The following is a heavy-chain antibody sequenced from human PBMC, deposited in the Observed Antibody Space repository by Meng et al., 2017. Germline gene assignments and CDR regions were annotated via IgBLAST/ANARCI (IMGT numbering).Heavy chain of an antibody. V-gene: IGHV4-59*01. CDR1: GGSISSYY. CDR2: IYYSGST. J-gene: IGHJ3*02. CDR3: ARGSKGAYYYGSGKDDAFDI. D-gene: IGHD3-10*01. Sequence: SETLSLTCTVSGGSISSYYWSWIRQPPGKGLEWIGYIYYSGSTNYNHSLKSRVTISVDTSKNQFSLKLSSVTAADTAVYYCARGSKGAYYYGSGKDDAFDIWGQGTMVTVSS.